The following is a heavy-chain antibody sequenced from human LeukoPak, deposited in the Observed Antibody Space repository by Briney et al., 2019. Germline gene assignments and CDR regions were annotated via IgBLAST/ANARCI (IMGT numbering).Heavy chain of an antibody. CDR2: ISGSGDST. Sequence: GGSLRLSCAASGFTFSNFAMTWVRQAPGKGLEWVSGISGSGDSTYYADSVKGRFTISRDNSKNTLYLQMNSLRAEDTAVYYCAKIVTSTSTYWGQGTLVTVSS. V-gene: IGHV3-23*01. D-gene: IGHD2-2*01. J-gene: IGHJ4*02. CDR1: GFTFSNFA. CDR3: AKIVTSTSTY.